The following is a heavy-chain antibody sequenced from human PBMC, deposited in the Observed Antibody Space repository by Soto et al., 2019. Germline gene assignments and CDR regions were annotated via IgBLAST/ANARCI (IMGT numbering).Heavy chain of an antibody. CDR3: AKVGVVATTRTVNGFHY. CDR2: ISYDGQNK. CDR1: EFNFIDYG. Sequence: QLQLVESGGGVVQPGRSLRLSCAAAEFNFIDYGMHWVRQAPGKGLEWVAVISYDGQNKYYADSVKGRFTISRDDTKNTLYLQPDSLRPDDTTIYYCAKVGVVATTRTVNGFHYWGQGTQVPVSS. V-gene: IGHV3-30*18. J-gene: IGHJ4*02. D-gene: IGHD2-15*01.